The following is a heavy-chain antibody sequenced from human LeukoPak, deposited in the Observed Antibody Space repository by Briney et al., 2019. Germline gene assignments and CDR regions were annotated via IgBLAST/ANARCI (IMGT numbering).Heavy chain of an antibody. D-gene: IGHD3-10*01. CDR2: INPNSGDT. V-gene: IGHV1-2*02. CDR3: ARDATVRGPYGGHHFYSYMDV. Sequence: ASVKVSCKASGYTFTGYYMHWVRQAPGQGLEWMGWINPNSGDTNYAQKFQGRVTMTRDTSISTVYMELSRLRSDDTAVYYCARDATVRGPYGGHHFYSYMDVWGKGTTVTISS. J-gene: IGHJ6*03. CDR1: GYTFTGYY.